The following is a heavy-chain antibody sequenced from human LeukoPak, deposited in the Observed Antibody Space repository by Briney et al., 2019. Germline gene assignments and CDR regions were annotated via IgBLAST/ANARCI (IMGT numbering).Heavy chain of an antibody. CDR1: GFTFSNYG. CDR3: ARDRRSGTFEY. D-gene: IGHD5-24*01. Sequence: GGSLRLSCAASGFTFSNYGMHWVRQAPGKGLEWVAVIWYDGSSRYYADSVKGRFTISRDNSKNTPYLQMNSLRAEDTAVYYCARDRRSGTFEYWGQGTLVTVSS. V-gene: IGHV3-33*01. CDR2: IWYDGSSR. J-gene: IGHJ4*02.